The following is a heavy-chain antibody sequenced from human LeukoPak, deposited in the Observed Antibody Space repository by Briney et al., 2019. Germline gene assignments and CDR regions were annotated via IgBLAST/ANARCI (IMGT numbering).Heavy chain of an antibody. V-gene: IGHV1-46*01. D-gene: IGHD5-18*01. CDR3: ARDRAWIPSRAGMDV. Sequence: ASVTVSCKASGYTFTSYYMHWVRQAPGQGLEWMGIINPSGGSTSYAQKFQGRVTMTRDTSTSTVYMELSSLRSEDTAVYYCARDRAWIPSRAGMDVWGQGTTVTVSS. CDR1: GYTFTSYY. CDR2: INPSGGST. J-gene: IGHJ6*02.